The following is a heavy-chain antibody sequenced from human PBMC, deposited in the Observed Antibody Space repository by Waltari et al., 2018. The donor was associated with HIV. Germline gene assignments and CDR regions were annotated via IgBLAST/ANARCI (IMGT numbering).Heavy chain of an antibody. CDR1: GGPISSSEYY. J-gene: IGHJ4*02. Sequence: QLQLQESGPGLVKPSETLSLTCTVSGGPISSSEYYWGWIRQPPGNGLEWIGNMYYGGSTSHNPSLRIRFTIAVDTSKNQFSLKLDSVTAADTAVYFCARQVRGHGFLANLYYFDFWGQGALVTVSS. CDR3: ARQVRGHGFLANLYYFDF. V-gene: IGHV4-39*01. CDR2: MYYGGST. D-gene: IGHD3-3*01.